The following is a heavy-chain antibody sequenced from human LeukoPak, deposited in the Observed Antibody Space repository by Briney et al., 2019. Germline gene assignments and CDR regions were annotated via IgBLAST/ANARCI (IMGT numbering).Heavy chain of an antibody. V-gene: IGHV3-53*01. Sequence: GGSLRLSCAASGFTVSSNYMSWVRQAPGKGLEWVSVIYSGGSTYYADSVKGRFTISRDNSKNTLYLQMNSLRAEDTAVYYCARGGIARANYYYYMDVWGKGTTVTVSS. CDR3: ARGGIARANYYYYMDV. CDR2: IYSGGST. D-gene: IGHD6-13*01. CDR1: GFTVSSNY. J-gene: IGHJ6*03.